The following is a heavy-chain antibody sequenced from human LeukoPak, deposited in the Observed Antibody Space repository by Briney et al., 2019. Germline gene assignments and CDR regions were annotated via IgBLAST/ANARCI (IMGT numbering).Heavy chain of an antibody. CDR2: IIPIFGTA. CDR1: GGTFSSYA. D-gene: IGHD4-17*01. CDR3: ARDLPYGDYVP. V-gene: IGHV1-69*13. Sequence: GASVKVSCKASGGTFSSYAISWVRQAPGQGLEWMGGIIPIFGTANYAQKFQGRVTITADESTSTAYMELSSLRSEDTAVYYRARDLPYGDYVPWGQGTLVTVSS. J-gene: IGHJ5*02.